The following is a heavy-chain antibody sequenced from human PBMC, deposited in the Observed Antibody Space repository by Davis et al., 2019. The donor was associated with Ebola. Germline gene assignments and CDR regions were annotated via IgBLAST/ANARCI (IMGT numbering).Heavy chain of an antibody. CDR1: GGPISSGDYY. V-gene: IGHV4-30-4*01. D-gene: IGHD3-16*02. CDR2: IYYSGST. J-gene: IGHJ5*02. Sequence: SETLSLTCTVSGGPISSGDYYWSWIRQPPGKGLEWIGYIYYSGSTYYNLSLRSRVTISVDTSKNQFSLKLSSVTAADTAVYYCARGMITFGGVIAPFDPWGQGTLVTVSS. CDR3: ARGMITFGGVIAPFDP.